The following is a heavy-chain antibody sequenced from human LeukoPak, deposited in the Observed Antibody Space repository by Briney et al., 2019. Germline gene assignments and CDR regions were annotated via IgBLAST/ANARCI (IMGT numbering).Heavy chain of an antibody. CDR3: ARSGDYGVPGRAFDI. Sequence: ASVKVSCKASGYTFTGYYMHWVRQAPGQGLEWMGWINPNSGGTNYAQKFQGRVTMTRDTSISTAYMELSRLRSDDTAVFYCARSGDYGVPGRAFDIWGQGTMVTVSS. CDR2: INPNSGGT. CDR1: GYTFTGYY. V-gene: IGHV1-2*02. J-gene: IGHJ3*02. D-gene: IGHD4-17*01.